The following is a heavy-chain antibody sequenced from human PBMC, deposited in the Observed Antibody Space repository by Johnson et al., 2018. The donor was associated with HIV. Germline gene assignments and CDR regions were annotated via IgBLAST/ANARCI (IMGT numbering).Heavy chain of an antibody. CDR1: GFIVRITY. CDR3: ARAFPMVRYDAFDI. Sequence: VQLVESGGGLVQPGGSLRLSCAASGFIVRITYMSWVRQAPGKGLEWVSVIYSGGSTYYADSVKGRFTISRDNSKNTMYLQMNSLRAEDTAVYYCARAFPMVRYDAFDIWGQGTMVTVSS. J-gene: IGHJ3*02. V-gene: IGHV3-66*02. D-gene: IGHD3-10*01. CDR2: IYSGGST.